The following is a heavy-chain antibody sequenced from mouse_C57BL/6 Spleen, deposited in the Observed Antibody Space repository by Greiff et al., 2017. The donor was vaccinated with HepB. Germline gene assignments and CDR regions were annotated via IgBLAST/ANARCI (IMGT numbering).Heavy chain of an antibody. J-gene: IGHJ1*03. V-gene: IGHV1-64*01. D-gene: IGHD1-2*01. CDR2: IHPNSGST. Sequence: VKLMESGAELVKPGASVKLSCKASGYTFTSYWMHWVKQRPGQGLEWIGMIHPNSGSTNYNEKFKSKATLTVDKSSSTAYMQLSSLTSEDSAVYYCARNGVLRPWYFDVWGTGTTVTVSS. CDR3: ARNGVLRPWYFDV. CDR1: GYTFTSYW.